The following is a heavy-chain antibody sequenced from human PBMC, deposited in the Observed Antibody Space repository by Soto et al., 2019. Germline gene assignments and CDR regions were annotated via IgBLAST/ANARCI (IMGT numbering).Heavy chain of an antibody. CDR1: GFTFSIFA. J-gene: IGHJ4*02. CDR3: AKEVSLGSTVDLGY. CDR2: ISGSGGST. D-gene: IGHD7-27*01. V-gene: IGHV3-23*01. Sequence: GGSLRLSCAASGFTFSIFAMSWVRQSPGKGLEWVSTISGSGGSTYYADAVKGRFTISRDNSMGTLYLQMKSLRVEDTAIYYCAKEVSLGSTVDLGYWGQGAMVTVYS.